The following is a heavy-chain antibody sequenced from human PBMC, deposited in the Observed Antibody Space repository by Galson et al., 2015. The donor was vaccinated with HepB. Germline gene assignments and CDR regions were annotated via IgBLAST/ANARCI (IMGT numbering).Heavy chain of an antibody. J-gene: IGHJ3*02. CDR2: MNPNSGNT. V-gene: IGHV1-8*01. Sequence: SVKVSCKASGYTFTSYDINWVRQATGQGLEWMGWMNPNSGNTGYAQKFQGRVTMTRNTSISTAYMELSSLRSEDTAVYYCARGRNSGWYSHDAFDIWGQGTMVTVSS. CDR3: ARGRNSGWYSHDAFDI. D-gene: IGHD6-19*01. CDR1: GYTFTSYD.